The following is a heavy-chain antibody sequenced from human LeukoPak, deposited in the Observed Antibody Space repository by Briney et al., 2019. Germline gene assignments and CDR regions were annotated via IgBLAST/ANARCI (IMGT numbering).Heavy chain of an antibody. CDR1: GFTFSSYS. J-gene: IGHJ4*02. CDR2: ISSSSSYI. Sequence: KPGGSLRLSCAASGFTFSSYSMNWVRQAPGKGLEWVSSISSSSSYIYYADSVKGRFTISRDNAKNSLYLQMNSLRAEDTAVYYCSSYYDGSGYSLRGYWGQGTLVTVSS. CDR3: SSYYDGSGYSLRGY. V-gene: IGHV3-21*01. D-gene: IGHD3-22*01.